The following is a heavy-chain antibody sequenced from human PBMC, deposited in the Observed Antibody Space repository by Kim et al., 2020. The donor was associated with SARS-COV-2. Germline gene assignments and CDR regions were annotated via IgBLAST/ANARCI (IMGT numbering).Heavy chain of an antibody. D-gene: IGHD3-10*01. J-gene: IGHJ4*02. CDR3: AAGGRFTQSLFQFDY. CDR1: GGSISSYY. Sequence: SETLSLTCTVSGGSISSYYWSWIRQPPGKGLEWIGYIYYSGSTNYNPSLKSRVTISVDTSKNQFSLKLSSVTAADTAVYYCAAGGRFTQSLFQFDYWGQGTLVTVSS. V-gene: IGHV4-59*13. CDR2: IYYSGST.